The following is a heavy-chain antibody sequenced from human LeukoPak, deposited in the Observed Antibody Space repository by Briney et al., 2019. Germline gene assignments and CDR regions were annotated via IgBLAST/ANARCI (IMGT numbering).Heavy chain of an antibody. CDR3: ASRDIVVVPAAEHQPGLFDP. CDR1: GGFFSGYY. V-gene: IGHV4-34*01. J-gene: IGHJ5*02. Sequence: PSETLSLTCALYGGFFSGYYWSWLRQPPGKGLEWIGEINHSGSNNYNPSLKSRVTISVDTSKNQFSLKLSSVTAADTAVYYCASRDIVVVPAAEHQPGLFDPWRQGTLVTVSS. CDR2: INHSGSN. D-gene: IGHD2-2*01.